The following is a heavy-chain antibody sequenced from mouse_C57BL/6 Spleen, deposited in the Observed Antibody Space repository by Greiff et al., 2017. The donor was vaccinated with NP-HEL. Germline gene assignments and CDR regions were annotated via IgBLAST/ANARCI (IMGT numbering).Heavy chain of an antibody. Sequence: VKLQESGAELARPGASVKMSCKASGYTFTSYTMHWVKQRPGQGLEWIGYINPSSGYTKYNQKFKDKATLTADKSSSTAYMQLSSLTSEDSAVYYGASGYYGSSLYAMDYWGQGTSVTVSS. CDR3: ASGYYGSSLYAMDY. V-gene: IGHV1-4*01. J-gene: IGHJ4*01. D-gene: IGHD1-1*01. CDR1: GYTFTSYT. CDR2: INPSSGYT.